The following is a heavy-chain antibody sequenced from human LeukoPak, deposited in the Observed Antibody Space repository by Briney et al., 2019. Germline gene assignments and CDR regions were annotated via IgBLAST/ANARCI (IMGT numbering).Heavy chain of an antibody. Sequence: SETLPLTRACYVGFFSDYYWHWLRQPPSKELAGIGEINHSGCTNYKPSLKSRVTISVDTSKNQFSLKLSSVTAADTAVYYCARGRKYCTHGVCYKMDWFDPWGQGTLVTVSS. CDR2: INHSGCT. CDR3: ARGRKYCTHGVCYKMDWFDP. CDR1: VGFFSDYY. D-gene: IGHD2-8*01. J-gene: IGHJ5*02. V-gene: IGHV4-34*01.